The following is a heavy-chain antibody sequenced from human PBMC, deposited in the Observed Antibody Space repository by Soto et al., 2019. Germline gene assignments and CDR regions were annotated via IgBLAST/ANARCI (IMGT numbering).Heavy chain of an antibody. CDR3: VAGTD. V-gene: IGHV3-15*01. CDR2: VKTKAEGGTI. J-gene: IGHJ4*02. CDR1: GFTFSNAW. Sequence: EVQLVESGGGLVKPGGSLGLSCAASGFTFSNAWLTWVRQAPGKGLEWVGRVKTKAEGGTIDYAAPVKGRFTISRDDSKNTLYLQMNSLRTEDTAVYYCVAGTDWGQGILVTVSS.